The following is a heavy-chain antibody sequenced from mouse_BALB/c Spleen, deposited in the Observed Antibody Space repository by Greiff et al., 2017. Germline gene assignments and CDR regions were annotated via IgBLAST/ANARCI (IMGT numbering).Heavy chain of an antibody. CDR1: GFTFSSYA. J-gene: IGHJ4*01. D-gene: IGHD1-1*01. V-gene: IGHV5-9-4*01. CDR3: ASGEFITTVYYAMDY. Sequence: EVKLMESGGGLVKPGGSLKLSCAASGFTFSSYAMSWVRQSPEKRLEWVAEISSGGSYTYYPDTVTGRFTISRDNAKNTLYLEMSSLRSEDTAMYYCASGEFITTVYYAMDYWGQGTSVTVSS. CDR2: ISSGGSYT.